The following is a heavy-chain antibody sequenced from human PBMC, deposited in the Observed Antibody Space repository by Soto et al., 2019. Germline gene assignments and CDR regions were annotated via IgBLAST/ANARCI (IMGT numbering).Heavy chain of an antibody. CDR3: AKDRLAGNFDY. CDR2: ISNTGGRT. V-gene: IGHV3-23*01. Sequence: PGGSQRLSCAASGFTSDAYGRSWVRQAPGKGLEWVATISNTGGRTNYAESVKSRFTISRDNSKNTLYLQMNSLRVLDTAVYYCAKDRLAGNFDYWGQGTQVTVSS. J-gene: IGHJ4*02. CDR1: GFTSDAYG.